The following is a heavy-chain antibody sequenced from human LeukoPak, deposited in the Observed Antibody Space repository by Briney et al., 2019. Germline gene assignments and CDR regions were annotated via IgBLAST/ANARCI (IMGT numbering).Heavy chain of an antibody. D-gene: IGHD4-17*01. V-gene: IGHV3-30*18. Sequence: GGSLRLSCAASGLTFSNYGMHWVPQAPGKGLEGVAAISFEGINKYYADSVKGRFTISRDTSNNTLYLQMNSLRAEDTAVYYCAKDPTVTKGLFDYWGQGTLVTVSS. CDR1: GLTFSNYG. J-gene: IGHJ4*02. CDR3: AKDPTVTKGLFDY. CDR2: ISFEGINK.